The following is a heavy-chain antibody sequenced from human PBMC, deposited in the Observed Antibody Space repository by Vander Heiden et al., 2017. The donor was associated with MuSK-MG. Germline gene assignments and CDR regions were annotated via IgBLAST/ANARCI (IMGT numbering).Heavy chain of an antibody. D-gene: IGHD3-3*01. V-gene: IGHV4-34*01. J-gene: IGHJ5*02. CDR1: GGSFSGYY. CDR2: INHSGST. Sequence: QVQLQQWGAGLLKPSETLSLTCAVYGGSFSGYYWSWIRQPPGKGREWIGEINHSGSTNDNPSLKSRVTISVDTSKNQFSLKLSSVTAADTAGYYCARKCRYYDFWSGYHNWFDPWGQGTLGTVSS. CDR3: ARKCRYYDFWSGYHNWFDP.